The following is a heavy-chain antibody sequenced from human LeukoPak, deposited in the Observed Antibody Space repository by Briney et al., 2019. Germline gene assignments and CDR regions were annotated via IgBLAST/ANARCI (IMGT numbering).Heavy chain of an antibody. J-gene: IGHJ4*02. Sequence: GGSLRLSCAASGFTFSSFAMTWVRQAPGKGLEWVSYISSSSSTVYYADSLKGRFTISRDNAKNSLYLQMNSLRDEDTAVYYCARAQTYYGSGSYLYWGQGTLVTVPS. CDR3: ARAQTYYGSGSYLY. V-gene: IGHV3-48*02. CDR2: ISSSSSTV. CDR1: GFTFSSFA. D-gene: IGHD3-10*01.